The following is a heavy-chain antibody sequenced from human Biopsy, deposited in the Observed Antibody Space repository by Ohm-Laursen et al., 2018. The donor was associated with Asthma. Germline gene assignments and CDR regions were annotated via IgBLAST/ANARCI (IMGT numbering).Heavy chain of an antibody. V-gene: IGHV1-69*13. CDR2: IIFVFGTT. Sequence: SVKVSCKPLGGTFNTYVIGWVRQAPGQGLEWMGGIIFVFGTTIYPQKFQDRVTITADDSTSTVYMELSSLRSEDTAVYYCARKAGSCISRTCYSLDFWGQGTPVAVSS. CDR3: ARKAGSCISRTCYSLDF. CDR1: GGTFNTYV. J-gene: IGHJ4*02. D-gene: IGHD2-2*01.